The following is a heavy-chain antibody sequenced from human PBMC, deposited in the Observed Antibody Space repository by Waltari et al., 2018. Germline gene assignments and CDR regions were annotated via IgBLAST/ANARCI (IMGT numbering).Heavy chain of an antibody. J-gene: IGHJ5*02. D-gene: IGHD4-17*01. CDR2: INIDESGT. CDR1: GFTFTRYW. Sequence: EVQLVEYGGGLVQPGGSLRLSCAASGFTFTRYWMHWVRQAPGKGLVWVSRINIDESGTSYADSVKGRFTISRDNTKNTLYLQMNSLRAEDTAVYYCARSCGLRCHWFDPWGQGTLVTVSS. V-gene: IGHV3-74*01. CDR3: ARSCGLRCHWFDP.